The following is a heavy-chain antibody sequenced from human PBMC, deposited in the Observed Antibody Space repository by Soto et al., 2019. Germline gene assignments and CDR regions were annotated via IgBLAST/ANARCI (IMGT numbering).Heavy chain of an antibody. D-gene: IGHD3-10*01. Sequence: ASVKVSCKTSGYTFANFDVYWVRQAPGQGLEWMGRIIPILGIANYAQKFQGRVTITADKSTGTAYMELSSLRSEDTAVYYCARDPYYYGSGPRGYYYGMDVWGQGTTVTVSS. V-gene: IGHV1-69*04. J-gene: IGHJ6*02. CDR2: IIPILGIA. CDR3: ARDPYYYGSGPRGYYYGMDV. CDR1: GYTFANFD.